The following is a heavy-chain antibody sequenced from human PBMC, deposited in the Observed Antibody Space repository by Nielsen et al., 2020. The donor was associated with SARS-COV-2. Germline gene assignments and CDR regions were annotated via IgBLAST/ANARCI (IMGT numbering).Heavy chain of an antibody. CDR1: TDSFSDYY. D-gene: IGHD6-6*01. J-gene: IGHJ4*02. V-gene: IGHV4-59*08. CDR3: ARQNPLFSTSRPVDW. Sequence: SETLSLTCTVSTDSFSDYYWSWFRQPPGQRLEWIGYFYHTGSTRSNPSLKSRVSISGDTSKNQFSLELRSVTAADTAIYYCARQNPLFSTSRPVDWCGQGTLVTVSS. CDR2: FYHTGST.